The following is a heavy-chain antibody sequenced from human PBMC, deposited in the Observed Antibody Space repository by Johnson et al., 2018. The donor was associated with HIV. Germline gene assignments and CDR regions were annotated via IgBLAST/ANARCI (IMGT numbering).Heavy chain of an antibody. J-gene: IGHJ3*02. CDR2: IKQDGGEK. CDR3: ARDKYYLTAITGSAFDI. V-gene: IGHV3-7*03. Sequence: VQLVESGGGLVQPGGSLRLSCVASGCTFSNYWMTWVRQAPGKGLEWVANIKQDGGEKIYAESVKGRFTISRDNSKNSLFLQRDTLRAGDTAVYYCARDKYYLTAITGSAFDIWGQGTMVTVSS. D-gene: IGHD2/OR15-2a*01. CDR1: GCTFSNYW.